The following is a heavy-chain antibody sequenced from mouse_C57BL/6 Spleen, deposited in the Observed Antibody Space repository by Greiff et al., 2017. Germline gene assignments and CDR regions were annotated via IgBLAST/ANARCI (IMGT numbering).Heavy chain of an antibody. D-gene: IGHD1-1*01. V-gene: IGHV3-8*01. CDR3: ARYVSYGSSYGYFDV. Sequence: EVQLQESGPGLAKPSQTLSLPCSVTGYSITSDYWNWIRKFPGNKLEYMGYISYSGSTYYNPSLKSRISITRDTSKNQYYLQLNSVTTEDTATYYCARYVSYGSSYGYFDVWGTGTTVTVSS. J-gene: IGHJ1*03. CDR1: GYSITSDY. CDR2: ISYSGST.